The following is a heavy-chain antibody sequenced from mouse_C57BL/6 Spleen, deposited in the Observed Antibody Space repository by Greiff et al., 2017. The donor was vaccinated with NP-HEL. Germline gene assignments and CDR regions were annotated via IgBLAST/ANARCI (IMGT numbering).Heavy chain of an antibody. Sequence: QVHVRQPGAELVKPGASVKLSCKASGYTFTSYWMQWVKQRPGQGLEWIGEIDPSDSYTNYNQKFKGKATLTVDTSSSTAYMQLSSLTSEDSAVYYCARGDDGYSVAYWGQGTLVTVSA. CDR3: ARGDDGYSVAY. D-gene: IGHD2-3*01. CDR2: IDPSDSYT. CDR1: GYTFTSYW. V-gene: IGHV1-50*01. J-gene: IGHJ3*01.